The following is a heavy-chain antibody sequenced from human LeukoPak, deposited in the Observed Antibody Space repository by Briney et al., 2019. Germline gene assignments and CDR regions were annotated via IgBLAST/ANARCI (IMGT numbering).Heavy chain of an antibody. J-gene: IGHJ4*02. V-gene: IGHV3-7*05. CDR3: ASYCLSTGCQEPHVY. CDR2: IKQDGSEK. Sequence: GGSLRLSCAASGFTFSSYWMSWVRQAPGKGLEWVANIKQDGSEKYYEDSVKGRFTISRDNAKNSLYLQMNSLRAEDKAVYYCASYCLSTGCQEPHVYWGQGTLVTVSS. D-gene: IGHD2-2*01. CDR1: GFTFSSYW.